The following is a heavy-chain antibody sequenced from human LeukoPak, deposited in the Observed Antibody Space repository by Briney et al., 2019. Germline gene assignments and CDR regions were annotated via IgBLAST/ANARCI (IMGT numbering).Heavy chain of an antibody. D-gene: IGHD4-23*01. V-gene: IGHV3-7*01. CDR1: GFTFNMYW. J-gene: IGHJ4*02. CDR2: INKDGSDK. CDR3: ARDAGYGGNSDY. Sequence: GGSLRLSCAASGFTFNMYWMTWVRQAPGKGLESVAYINKDGSDKYNVDSVKGRFTVSRDNAKNSLYLQMNSLRAEDTAVYYCARDAGYGGNSDYWGQGTLVTVSS.